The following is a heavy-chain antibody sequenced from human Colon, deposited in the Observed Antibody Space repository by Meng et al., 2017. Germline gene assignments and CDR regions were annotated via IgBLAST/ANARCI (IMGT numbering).Heavy chain of an antibody. CDR1: GFTFINYA. D-gene: IGHD4-23*01. J-gene: IGHJ4*02. V-gene: IGHV3-23*04. CDR3: ANYGGNPGSRLDC. Sequence: VQLGDSGGGLVQPGGSLRLSFAASGFTFINYAMRWVRQAPGKGLEWVATVNPRGDRTSYADSVKGRFTISRDNSKNTLSLEMNGLRPDDTAVYYCANYGGNPGSRLDCWGQGTLVTVSS. CDR2: VNPRGDRT.